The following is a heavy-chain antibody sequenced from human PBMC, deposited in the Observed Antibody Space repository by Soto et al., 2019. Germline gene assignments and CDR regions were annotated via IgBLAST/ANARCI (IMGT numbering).Heavy chain of an antibody. J-gene: IGHJ4*02. V-gene: IGHV3-48*04. CDR3: RRGKTIFGVVNQPN. D-gene: IGHD3-3*01. CDR1: GFTFSSYA. Sequence: PGGSLRLSCAASGFTFSSYAMSWVRQAPGKGLEWVSYISSSGSTIYYADSVKGRFTISRDNAKNSLYLQMNSLRAEDTAVYYCRRGKTIFGVVNQPNWGQGTLVTVSS. CDR2: ISSSGSTI.